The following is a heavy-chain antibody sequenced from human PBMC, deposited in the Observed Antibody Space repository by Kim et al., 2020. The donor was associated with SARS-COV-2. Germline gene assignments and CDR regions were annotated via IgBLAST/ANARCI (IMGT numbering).Heavy chain of an antibody. J-gene: IGHJ4*02. D-gene: IGHD3-3*01. CDR3: ARHFPSFWSGSTLGFDY. V-gene: IGHV4-39*01. Sequence: LKSRVTISVDTSKNQFSLKLSSVTAADTAVYYCARHFPSFWSGSTLGFDYWGQGTLVTVSS.